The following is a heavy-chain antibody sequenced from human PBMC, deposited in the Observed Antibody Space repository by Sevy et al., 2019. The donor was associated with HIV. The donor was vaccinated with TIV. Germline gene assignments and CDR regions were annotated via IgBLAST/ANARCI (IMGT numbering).Heavy chain of an antibody. CDR3: ARGSGAGGMDV. D-gene: IGHD2-15*01. V-gene: IGHV3-53*01. J-gene: IGHJ6*02. Sequence: GGSPRLSCAASGFTVSGNYMSWVRQAPGKGLEWVSVIYRGGGTYYADSVKGRFTISRDNSKNTLYFQMNSLRAEDTAVYYCARGSGAGGMDVWGQGTTVTVSS. CDR1: GFTVSGNY. CDR2: IYRGGGT.